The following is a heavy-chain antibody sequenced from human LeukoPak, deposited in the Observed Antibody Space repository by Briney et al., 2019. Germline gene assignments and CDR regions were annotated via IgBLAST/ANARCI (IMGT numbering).Heavy chain of an antibody. CDR1: GFTFSSYS. CDR2: ISSSSSYI. D-gene: IGHD3-22*01. V-gene: IGHV3-21*01. J-gene: IGHJ4*02. Sequence: GGSLRLSCAASGFTFSSYSMNWVRQAPGKGLEWVSSISSSSSYIYYADSVKGRFTISRDNAKNSLYLQMNSPRAEDTAVYYCARDRYYYDSSGYSGEVDYWGQGTLVTVSS. CDR3: ARDRYYYDSSGYSGEVDY.